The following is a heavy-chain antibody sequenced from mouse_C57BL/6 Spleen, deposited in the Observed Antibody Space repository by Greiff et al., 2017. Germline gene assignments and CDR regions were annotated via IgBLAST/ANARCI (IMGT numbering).Heavy chain of an antibody. D-gene: IGHD2-1*01. Sequence: VQLQQSGPELVKPGASVKLSCKASGYTFTSYWMHWVKQRPGQGLEWIGEIDPSDSYTNYNQKFKGKSTLTVDKSSSTAYMQLSSLTSEYSAVYYCARRGNFPWFAYWGQGTLVTVSA. J-gene: IGHJ3*01. CDR3: ARRGNFPWFAY. CDR1: GYTFTSYW. CDR2: IDPSDSYT. V-gene: IGHV1-69*01.